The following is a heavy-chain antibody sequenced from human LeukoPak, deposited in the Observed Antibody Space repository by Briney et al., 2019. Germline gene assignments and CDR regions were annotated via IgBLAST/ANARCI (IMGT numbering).Heavy chain of an antibody. CDR3: ARGDGLPRRRYFDS. D-gene: IGHD3/OR15-3a*01. CDR2: IGIYGVTT. V-gene: IGHV3-23*01. J-gene: IGHJ4*02. CDR1: EFTFSNYA. Sequence: GGSLRLSCAASEFTFSNYAMNWDRQAPGKGLEWVSIIGIYGVTTFHADSVKGRFTISRDNSKNTLYLQMNSLRAEDTAVYYCARGDGLPRRRYFDSWGQGTLVTVSS.